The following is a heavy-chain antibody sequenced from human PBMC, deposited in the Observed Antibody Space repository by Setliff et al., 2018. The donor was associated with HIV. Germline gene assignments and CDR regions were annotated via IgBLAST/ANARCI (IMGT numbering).Heavy chain of an antibody. CDR2: IKQDGSEK. V-gene: IGHV3-7*03. CDR3: ARVGRTVTKLRENYFDGSGQSDYYYYMDV. CDR1: GFTFSSYW. D-gene: IGHD3-22*01. J-gene: IGHJ6*03. Sequence: GGSLRLSCAASGFTFSSYWMSWVRQAPGKGLEWVANIKQDGSEKYYVDSVKGRFTISRDNAKNSLYLQMNSLRAEDTAVYYCARVGRTVTKLRENYFDGSGQSDYYYYMDVWAKGTTVTVSS.